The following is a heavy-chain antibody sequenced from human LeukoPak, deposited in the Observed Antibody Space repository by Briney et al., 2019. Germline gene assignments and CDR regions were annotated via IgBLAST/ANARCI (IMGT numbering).Heavy chain of an antibody. CDR1: GFTFSSYA. Sequence: GGSLRLSCAASGFTFSSYAMNWVRQAPGKGLEWVAVISYDGSNKYYADSVKGRFTISRDNSKNTLYLQMNSLRAEDTAVYYCARDLGRPPDGNYSLDYWGQGTLVTVSS. D-gene: IGHD4-17*01. CDR3: ARDLGRPPDGNYSLDY. CDR2: ISYDGSNK. J-gene: IGHJ4*02. V-gene: IGHV3-30*04.